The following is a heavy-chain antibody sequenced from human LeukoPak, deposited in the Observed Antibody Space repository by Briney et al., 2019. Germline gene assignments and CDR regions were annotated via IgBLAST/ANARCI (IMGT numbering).Heavy chain of an antibody. Sequence: PGGSLRLSCAASGFTFDDYAMHWVRQAPGKGLEWVSLISGDGGSTYYADSVKGRFTISRDNSKNSLYLQMNSLTTEDTALYYCAKDTLSSVTTRLYDAFDIWGQGTMVTVSS. CDR2: ISGDGGST. CDR3: AKDTLSSVTTRLYDAFDI. J-gene: IGHJ3*02. D-gene: IGHD4-17*01. V-gene: IGHV3-43*02. CDR1: GFTFDDYA.